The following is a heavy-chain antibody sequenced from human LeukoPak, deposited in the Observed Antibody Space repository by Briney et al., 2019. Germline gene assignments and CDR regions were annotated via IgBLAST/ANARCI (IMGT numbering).Heavy chain of an antibody. J-gene: IGHJ5*02. D-gene: IGHD3-16*02. CDR2: INHSGST. Sequence: SETLSLTRTISGGSVSDYYWSWIRQPPGKGLEWIGEINHSGSTNYNPSLKSRVTISVDTSKNQFSLKLSSVTAADTAVYYCARRVNDYVWGSYRLNWFDPWGQGTLVTVSS. CDR1: GGSVSDYY. CDR3: ARRVNDYVWGSYRLNWFDP. V-gene: IGHV4-34*01.